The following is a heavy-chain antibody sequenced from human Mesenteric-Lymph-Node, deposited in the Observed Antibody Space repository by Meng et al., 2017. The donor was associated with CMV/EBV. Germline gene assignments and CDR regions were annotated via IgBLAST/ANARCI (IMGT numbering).Heavy chain of an antibody. D-gene: IGHD2-2*01. V-gene: IGHV1-58*01. J-gene: IGHJ5*02. CDR1: GFTFTSSA. CDR2: IVVGSGNT. Sequence: SVKVSCKASGFTFTSSAVQWVRQARGQRLEWIGWIVVGSGNTNYAQKFQERVTITRDMSTSTAYMELSSLRSEDTAVYYCARVDIIVVQAANWFAPWGQGTLVTVSS. CDR3: ARVDIIVVQAANWFAP.